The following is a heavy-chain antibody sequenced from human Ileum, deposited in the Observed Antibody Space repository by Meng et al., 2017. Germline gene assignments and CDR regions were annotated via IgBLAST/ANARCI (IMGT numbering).Heavy chain of an antibody. J-gene: IGHJ5*02. CDR2: IYYSGII. V-gene: IGHV4-61*01. CDR1: GGSVSSGLYY. CDR3: ARDSGWFDR. Sequence: QVPVPGPGPGPVSPSVTLSFTFPRSGGSVSSGLYYWSWIRPPPGKGLEWIGYIYYSGIINYNPSLKSRVTISVDTSKNQFSLNLSSVTAADTAVYYCARDSGWFDRWGQGTLVTVSS.